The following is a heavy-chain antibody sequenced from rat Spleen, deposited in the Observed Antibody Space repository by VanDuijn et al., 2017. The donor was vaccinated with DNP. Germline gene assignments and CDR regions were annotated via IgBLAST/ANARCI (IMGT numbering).Heavy chain of an antibody. CDR3: ARHEDYSSYVYGFAY. CDR2: IRYDGAYT. V-gene: IGHV5-7*01. J-gene: IGHJ3*01. CDR1: GFTFSDYY. D-gene: IGHD1-2*01. Sequence: EVQLVESGGDLVQPGRSLKLFCAASGFTFSDYYMAWVRQAPRRGLEWVAYIRYDGAYTKYGDSVKGRFTISRDDAKNTQYLQMDSLRSEDTATYYCARHEDYSSYVYGFAYWGQGTLVTVSS.